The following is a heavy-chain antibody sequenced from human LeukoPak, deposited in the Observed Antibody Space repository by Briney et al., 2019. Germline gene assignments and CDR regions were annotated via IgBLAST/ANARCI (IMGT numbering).Heavy chain of an antibody. CDR1: GFTFSSYA. V-gene: IGHV3-23*01. CDR2: ISGGVGGT. CDR3: AKGYSSSWTNYYYYYYMDV. J-gene: IGHJ6*03. D-gene: IGHD6-13*01. Sequence: GGSLRLSCAASGFTFSSYAMSCVRQAPGKGLEWVPAISGGVGGTYYADSVKGRFTISRDNSKNTLYLQMNSLRAEDTAVYYCAKGYSSSWTNYYYYYYMDVWGKGTTVTVSS.